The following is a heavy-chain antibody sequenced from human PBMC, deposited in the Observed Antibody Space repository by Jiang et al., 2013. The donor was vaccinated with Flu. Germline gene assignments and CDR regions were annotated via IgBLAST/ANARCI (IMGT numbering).Heavy chain of an antibody. CDR2: INRSGST. V-gene: IGHV4-34*01. J-gene: IGHJ3*02. CDR3: ARLPPSGGLDI. CDR1: GGSFSANY. Sequence: LKPSETLSLTCSVYGGSFSANYWTWIRQPPGKGLEWIGEINRSGSTDYNPSLKSRVTISVDTSKNQFSLKVTSVTAADTAVYYCARLPPSGGLDIWGQGTMVTVSS. D-gene: IGHD2-15*01.